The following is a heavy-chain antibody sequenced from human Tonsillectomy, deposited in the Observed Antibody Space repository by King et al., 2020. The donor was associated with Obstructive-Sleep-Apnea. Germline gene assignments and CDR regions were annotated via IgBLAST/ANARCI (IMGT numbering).Heavy chain of an antibody. D-gene: IGHD3-3*01. CDR2: IIPIFGTA. V-gene: IGHV1-69*01. CDR3: VRNEDDFWSGYRY. Sequence: ISCVRQAPGQGLEWMGVIIPIFGTANYAQKFQGRVTITADESTSTAYMELSSLRYEDTAVYYCVRNEDDFWSGYRYWGQGTLVTVSS. J-gene: IGHJ4*02.